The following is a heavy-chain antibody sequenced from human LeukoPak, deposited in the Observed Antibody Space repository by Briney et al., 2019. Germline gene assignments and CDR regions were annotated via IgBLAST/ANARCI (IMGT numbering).Heavy chain of an antibody. D-gene: IGHD3-22*01. CDR2: INPNSGDT. Sequence: ASVKVSCKASGYTFTGYYMNWVRQAPGQGLEWMGWINPNSGDTNYAQKFQGRVTMTRDTSISTAYMELSRLRSDDTAVYYCARVMYYDSSGPLEGWGQGTLVTVSS. V-gene: IGHV1-2*02. CDR3: ARVMYYDSSGPLEG. J-gene: IGHJ4*02. CDR1: GYTFTGYY.